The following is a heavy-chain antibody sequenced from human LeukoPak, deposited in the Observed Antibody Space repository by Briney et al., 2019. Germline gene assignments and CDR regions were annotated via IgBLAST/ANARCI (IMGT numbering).Heavy chain of an antibody. CDR2: ISRSMSPI. D-gene: IGHD3-16*01. J-gene: IGHJ4*02. CDR1: GFTFSSYS. Sequence: PGGSLRLSCAASGFTFSSYSMNWVRQAPGKGLEWISYISRSMSPIYYADSVKGRFTISRDNAKNSLYLQMNSLRAEDTAIYYCARDRGSGGFYFDSWGQGSLVTVSS. CDR3: ARDRGSGGFYFDS. V-gene: IGHV3-48*01.